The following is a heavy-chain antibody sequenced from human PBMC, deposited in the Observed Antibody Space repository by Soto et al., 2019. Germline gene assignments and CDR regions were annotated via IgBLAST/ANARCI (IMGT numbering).Heavy chain of an antibody. J-gene: IGHJ4*02. V-gene: IGHV3-30-3*01. CDR3: ASLYDFWSGYFAGDY. D-gene: IGHD3-3*01. Sequence: GGSLRLSCAASGFTFSSYAMHWVRQAPGKGLEWVAVISYDGSNKYYADSVKGRFTISRDNSKNTLYLQMNSLRAEDTAVYYCASLYDFWSGYFAGDYWGQGTLVTVSS. CDR2: ISYDGSNK. CDR1: GFTFSSYA.